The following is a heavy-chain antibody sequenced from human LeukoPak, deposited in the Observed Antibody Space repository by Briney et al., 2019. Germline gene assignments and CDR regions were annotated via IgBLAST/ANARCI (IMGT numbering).Heavy chain of an antibody. V-gene: IGHV5-51*01. Sequence: GESLRISCKGSGYSFTSYWIGWVRQMPGKGLEWMGIIYPGDSDTRYSPSFQGQVTISADKSISTAYLQWSSLKASDTAMYYCARLPMTTVTTRHFDYWGQGTLVTVSS. D-gene: IGHD4-17*01. CDR2: IYPGDSDT. CDR3: ARLPMTTVTTRHFDY. CDR1: GYSFTSYW. J-gene: IGHJ4*02.